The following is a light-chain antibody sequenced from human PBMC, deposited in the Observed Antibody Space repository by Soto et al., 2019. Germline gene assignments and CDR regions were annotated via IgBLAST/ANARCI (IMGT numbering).Light chain of an antibody. Sequence: QSALPQPASVSGSPGQSITISCTGTSSDVGGYHYVSWYQHHPGKAPKLMIYDVSTRPSGVSNRFSGSKSGNTASLTISGLQAEDEADYYCHSYTSSTTYVFGTGTKVTVL. CDR2: DVS. CDR1: SSDVGGYHY. V-gene: IGLV2-14*03. J-gene: IGLJ1*01. CDR3: HSYTSSTTYV.